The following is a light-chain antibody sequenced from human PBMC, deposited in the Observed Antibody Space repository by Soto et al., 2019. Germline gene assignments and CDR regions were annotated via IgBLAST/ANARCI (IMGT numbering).Light chain of an antibody. J-gene: IGKJ4*01. CDR1: QSISSY. V-gene: IGKV1-39*01. CDR2: AAT. Sequence: RMTQSPAPLSTSIGDRVTITWRASQSISSYLNWHQQKPGTAPKLLIYAATSLQSGVPSRFSGIGSGTDFTLSISSLQPEDFATYYCQQSYSGPLTFGGGTKVDI. CDR3: QQSYSGPLT.